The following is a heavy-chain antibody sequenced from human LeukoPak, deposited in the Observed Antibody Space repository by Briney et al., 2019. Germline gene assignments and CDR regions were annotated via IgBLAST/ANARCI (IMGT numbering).Heavy chain of an antibody. V-gene: IGHV3-23*01. D-gene: IGHD2-2*01. CDR1: GFTFSSYA. J-gene: IGHJ6*02. CDR2: ISGSGGST. Sequence: GGSLRLSCAASGFTFSSYAMSWVRQAPGKGLEWVSAISGSGGSTYYADSVKGRFTISRDNSKNTLYLQMNSLKAEDTAMYYCARDGRIVVVPSVWGQGTTVTVSS. CDR3: ARDGRIVVVPSV.